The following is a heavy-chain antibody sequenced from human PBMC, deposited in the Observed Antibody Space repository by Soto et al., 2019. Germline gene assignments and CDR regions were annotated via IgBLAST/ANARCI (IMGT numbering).Heavy chain of an antibody. CDR2: MNPNSGNT. CDR1: GYTFTSYY. Sequence: ASVKVSCKASGYTFTSYYINWARQATAQELEWMGWMNPNSGNTGYAQKFQGRVTMTRNTSISTAYMELSSLRSEDTAVYYCARGYSSSWYGYYYYYGMEVWGQGTTVTVSS. J-gene: IGHJ6*02. V-gene: IGHV1-8*01. CDR3: ARGYSSSWYGYYYYYGMEV. D-gene: IGHD6-13*01.